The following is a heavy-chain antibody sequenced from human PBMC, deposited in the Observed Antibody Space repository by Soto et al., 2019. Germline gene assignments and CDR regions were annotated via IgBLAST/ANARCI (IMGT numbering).Heavy chain of an antibody. CDR3: ARDSHGDYDGYYYGMDV. V-gene: IGHV3-30*03. CDR2: ISYDGSNK. D-gene: IGHD4-17*01. J-gene: IGHJ6*02. CDR1: GFTFSSYG. Sequence: GGSLRLSCAASGFTFSSYGMHWVRQAPGKGLEWVAVISYDGSNKYYADSVKGRFTISRDNSKNTLYLQMNSLRAEDTAVYYCARDSHGDYDGYYYGMDVWGQGTTVTVSS.